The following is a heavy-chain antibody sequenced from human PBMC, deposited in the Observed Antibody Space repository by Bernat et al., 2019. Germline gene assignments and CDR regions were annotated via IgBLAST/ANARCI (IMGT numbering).Heavy chain of an antibody. CDR1: GGSISSYY. Sequence: VQLQESGPGLVKPSETLSLTCTVSGGSISSYYWSWIRQPPGKGLEWIGYIYYSGSTNYNPSLKSRVTISVDTSKNQFSLKLSSVTAADTAVYYCAGAPRGSGSYFDAFDIWGQGTMVTVSS. J-gene: IGHJ3*02. CDR2: IYYSGST. CDR3: AGAPRGSGSYFDAFDI. V-gene: IGHV4-59*01. D-gene: IGHD1-26*01.